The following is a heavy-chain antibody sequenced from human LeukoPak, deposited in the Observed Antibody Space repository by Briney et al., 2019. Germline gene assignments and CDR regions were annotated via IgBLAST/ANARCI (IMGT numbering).Heavy chain of an antibody. CDR1: GFTFTSSA. D-gene: IGHD3-22*01. CDR3: AADRRYDSSGYYIFDY. J-gene: IGHJ4*02. CDR2: IVVGSGNT. V-gene: IGHV1-58*02. Sequence: GTSVKVSCKASGFTFTSSAMQWVRQARGQRLEWIGWIVVGSGNTNYAQKFQERVTITRDMSPSTAYMELSSLRSEDTAVYYCAADRRYDSSGYYIFDYWGQGTLVTVSS.